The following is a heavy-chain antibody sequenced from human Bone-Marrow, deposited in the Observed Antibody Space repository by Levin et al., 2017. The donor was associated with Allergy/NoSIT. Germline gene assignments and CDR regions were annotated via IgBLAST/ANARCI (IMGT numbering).Heavy chain of an antibody. D-gene: IGHD5-24*01. J-gene: IGHJ4*02. V-gene: IGHV4-31*03. CDR1: GGSISSGGYH. Sequence: TSETLSLTCTVSGGSISSGGYHWSWIRQHAGTGLEWIGYIYYSGSTYYNPSLKSRAMISLDTSKNQFSLKVTSATAADAAVYYCAREDGSTFDSWGQGTLVTVSS. CDR3: AREDGSTFDS. CDR2: IYYSGST.